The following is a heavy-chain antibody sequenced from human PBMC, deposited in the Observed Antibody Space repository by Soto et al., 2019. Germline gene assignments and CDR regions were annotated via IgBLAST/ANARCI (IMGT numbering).Heavy chain of an antibody. D-gene: IGHD4-17*01. V-gene: IGHV3-7*01. CDR1: GFTFGRHW. J-gene: IGHJ4*02. Sequence: HRGGSLRLSCAGSGFTFGRHWMTWVRQAPGKGLEWVANIKEDGSEIYYVDSVKGRFTISRDNAKNSVYLQMNSLRAEDTALYYCARDTDGEHGQVLDYRGQGTLVTVSS. CDR2: IKEDGSEI. CDR3: ARDTDGEHGQVLDY.